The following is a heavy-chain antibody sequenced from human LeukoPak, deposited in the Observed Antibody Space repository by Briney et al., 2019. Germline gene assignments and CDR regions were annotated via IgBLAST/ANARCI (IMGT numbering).Heavy chain of an antibody. V-gene: IGHV3-13*01. J-gene: IGHJ2*01. CDR2: IGINGEA. Sequence: GGSLRLSCAASGFTFSSYDMHWVRQVKGKGLEWVSGIGINGEAYYEVSVKGRFTISRENAKNSLYLQMNSLRAGDTAVYYCARVKFGGMSFWYFDIWGRGSLVSVSS. D-gene: IGHD3-10*01. CDR3: ARVKFGGMSFWYFDI. CDR1: GFTFSSYD.